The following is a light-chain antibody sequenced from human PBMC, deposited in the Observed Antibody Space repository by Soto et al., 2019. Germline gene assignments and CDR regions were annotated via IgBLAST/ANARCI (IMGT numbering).Light chain of an antibody. J-gene: IGLJ2*01. CDR3: SSYTSSNTYVV. CDR2: DVS. CDR1: SSDIGSFNF. V-gene: IGLV2-14*03. Sequence: QSVLTQPASVSGSPGQAITISCTGSSSDIGSFNFVSWYQHHPDKVPKLIIYDVSHRPSGVSNRFSGSKSGNTASLTISGLQAEDEADYYCSSYTSSNTYVVFGGGTQLTVL.